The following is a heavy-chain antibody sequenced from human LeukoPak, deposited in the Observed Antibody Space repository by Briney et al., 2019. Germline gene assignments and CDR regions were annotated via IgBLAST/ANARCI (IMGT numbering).Heavy chain of an antibody. D-gene: IGHD3-10*01. J-gene: IGHJ5*02. CDR1: GGSFSGYY. Sequence: SETLSLTCAVYGGSFSGYYWSWIRQPPGKGLEWIGEINHSGSTNYNPSLKSRVTISVDTSKNQFSLKLSSVTAADTAVYYCARRSHYYGSGGYSPNNWFDPWGQGTLVTVSS. V-gene: IGHV4-34*01. CDR3: ARRSHYYGSGGYSPNNWFDP. CDR2: INHSGST.